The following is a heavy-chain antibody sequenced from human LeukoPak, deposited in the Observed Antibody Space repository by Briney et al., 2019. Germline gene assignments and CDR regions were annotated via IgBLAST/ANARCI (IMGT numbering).Heavy chain of an antibody. Sequence: GGSLRLSCAASGFTFSNYWMHWVRQAPGEGLLWVSGSNSDGSRTSYADSVKGRFTISRDNAKNTVYLQMNSLRADDKAVYYCAREGPDVWGKGTTVTVSS. J-gene: IGHJ6*04. CDR3: AREGPDV. CDR1: GFTFSNYW. V-gene: IGHV3-74*01. CDR2: SNSDGSRT.